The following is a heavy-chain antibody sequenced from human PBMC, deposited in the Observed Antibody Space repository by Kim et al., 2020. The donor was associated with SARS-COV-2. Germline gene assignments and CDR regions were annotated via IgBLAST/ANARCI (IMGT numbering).Heavy chain of an antibody. D-gene: IGHD3-22*01. Sequence: SVKVSCKASGGTFSSYTISWVRQAPGQGLEWMGRIIPILGIANYAQKFQGRVTITADKSTSTAYMELSSLRSEDTAVYYCARGRYYYDSSGYYNGMDVWCQGTTVTVSS. CDR1: GGTFSSYT. V-gene: IGHV1-69*02. CDR3: ARGRYYYDSSGYYNGMDV. CDR2: IIPILGIA. J-gene: IGHJ6*02.